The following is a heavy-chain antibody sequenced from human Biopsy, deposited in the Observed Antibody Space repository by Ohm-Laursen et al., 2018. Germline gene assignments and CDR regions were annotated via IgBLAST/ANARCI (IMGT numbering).Heavy chain of an antibody. CDR1: GDSISSDF. CDR3: ARSNGYGDYRFDD. CDR2: ISYTGDT. D-gene: IGHD4-11*01. J-gene: IGHJ4*02. V-gene: IGHV4-59*01. Sequence: GTLSLTCTVSGDSISSDFWSWVRQTPGKGLEWIGYISYTGDTNYNPSLESRITISLDTSKNQFSLMLSSVTAADTAVYYCARSNGYGDYRFDDWGQGTLVTVAS.